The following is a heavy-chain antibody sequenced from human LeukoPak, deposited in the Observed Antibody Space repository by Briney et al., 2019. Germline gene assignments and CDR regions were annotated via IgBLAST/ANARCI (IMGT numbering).Heavy chain of an antibody. CDR1: GYTFTGYY. CDR2: INPNSGGT. Sequence: GASVKVSCKASGYTFTGYYIHWVRQAPGQGLEWMGWINPNSGGTNYAQKFQGWVTMTRDTSISTAYMELRSLRSDDTAVYYCARDFYGVGHYYDSSGFQVVSYWGQGTLVTVSS. D-gene: IGHD3-22*01. CDR3: ARDFYGVGHYYDSSGFQVVSY. V-gene: IGHV1-2*04. J-gene: IGHJ4*02.